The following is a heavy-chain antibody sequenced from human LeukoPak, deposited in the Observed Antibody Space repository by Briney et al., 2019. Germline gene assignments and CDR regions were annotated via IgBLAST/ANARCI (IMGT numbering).Heavy chain of an antibody. CDR1: GGSISSSSYY. J-gene: IGHJ4*02. CDR3: AKDRTYYDSSGYHY. V-gene: IGHV4-39*07. CDR2: MYYSGST. Sequence: SETLSLTCTVSGGSISSSSYYWGWIRQPPGKGLEWIGSMYYSGSTYYNPSLKSRVTISVDTSKNQFSLKLSSVTAADTAVYYCAKDRTYYDSSGYHYWGQGTLVTVSS. D-gene: IGHD3-22*01.